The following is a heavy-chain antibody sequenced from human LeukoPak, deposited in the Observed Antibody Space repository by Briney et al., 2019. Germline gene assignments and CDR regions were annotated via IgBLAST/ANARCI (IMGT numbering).Heavy chain of an antibody. J-gene: IGHJ4*02. D-gene: IGHD4-17*01. CDR2: IWYDGSNK. V-gene: IGHV3-33*01. CDR3: VRDYGDYFDY. CDR1: GCTFSSNG. Sequence: PGGSLILSCAASGCTFSSNGIHWVRQAPGKGLEWVAVIWYDGSNKYYADSVRGRFTISRDNSKNTLYLQMDSLRAEDTALYYCVRDYGDYFDYWGQGALVTVSS.